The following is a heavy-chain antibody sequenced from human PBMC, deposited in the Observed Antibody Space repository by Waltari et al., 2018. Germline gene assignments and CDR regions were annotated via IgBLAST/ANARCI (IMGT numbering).Heavy chain of an antibody. D-gene: IGHD7-27*01. CDR3: ARHHLGKGAFDI. J-gene: IGHJ3*02. CDR1: GGSIRSYY. CDR2: IYYSGST. V-gene: IGHV4-59*08. Sequence: QVQLQESGPGLVKPSETLSLTCTVSGGSIRSYYWSWIRQPPGKGLEWIAYIYYSGSTNYNPSLMSRVTISVDSSKNQFSLKLSSVTAADTAVYYWARHHLGKGAFDIWGQGTMVTVSS.